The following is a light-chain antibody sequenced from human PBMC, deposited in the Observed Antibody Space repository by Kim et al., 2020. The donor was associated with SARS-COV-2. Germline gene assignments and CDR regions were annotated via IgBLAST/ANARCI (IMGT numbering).Light chain of an antibody. CDR1: QSVSSSY. CDR3: QQYGSSPLT. V-gene: IGKV3-20*01. Sequence: EIVLTQSPGTLSLSPGERATLSCRASQSVSSSYLAWYQQKPGQAPRLLIYDASSRATGIPDRFSGSGSVTDFTLTISRLEPEDSAVYYCQQYGSSPLTFGGGTKVDIK. CDR2: DAS. J-gene: IGKJ4*01.